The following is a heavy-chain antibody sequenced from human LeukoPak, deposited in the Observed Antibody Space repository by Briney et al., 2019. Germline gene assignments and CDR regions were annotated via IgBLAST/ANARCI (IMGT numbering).Heavy chain of an antibody. CDR3: ARALVLGDYNWFDP. CDR1: GFTFSSYW. V-gene: IGHV3-74*01. CDR2: INSDGSST. Sequence: PGGSLRLSCAASGFTFSSYWMHWVRHAPGKGLVWVSRINSDGSSTSYADSVKGRFTISRDNAKNTLYLQMNSLRAEDTAVYYCARALVLGDYNWFDPWGQGTLVTVSS. J-gene: IGHJ5*02. D-gene: IGHD2-21*01.